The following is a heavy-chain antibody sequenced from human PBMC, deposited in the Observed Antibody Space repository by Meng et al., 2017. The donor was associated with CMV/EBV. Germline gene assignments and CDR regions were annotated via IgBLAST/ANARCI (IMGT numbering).Heavy chain of an antibody. CDR1: GGSFSGYY. V-gene: IGHV4-34*01. J-gene: IGHJ6*02. D-gene: IGHD2-15*01. Sequence: GSLRLSCAVYGGSFSGYYWSWIRQPPGKGLEWIGEINHSGSTNYNPSLKSRVTISVDTSKNQFSLKLSSVTAADTAVYYCARGGAANYYYYGMDVWGQGTTVTISS. CDR3: ARGGAANYYYYGMDV. CDR2: INHSGST.